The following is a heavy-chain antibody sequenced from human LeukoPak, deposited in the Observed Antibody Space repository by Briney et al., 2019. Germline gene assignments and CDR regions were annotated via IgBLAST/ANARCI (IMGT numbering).Heavy chain of an antibody. Sequence: GGSLTLSCAASGLTFSGSGIHWVRQASGNGLEWLGRIGRQGDSDATRYAASLKGKFTISRVDSRNTAYLQMNSLKTEDTAVYYCAGDYNFLTGLNYWGQGTLVTVSS. J-gene: IGHJ4*02. V-gene: IGHV3-73*01. CDR3: AGDYNFLTGLNY. CDR2: IGRQGDSDAT. D-gene: IGHD3-9*01. CDR1: GLTFSGSG.